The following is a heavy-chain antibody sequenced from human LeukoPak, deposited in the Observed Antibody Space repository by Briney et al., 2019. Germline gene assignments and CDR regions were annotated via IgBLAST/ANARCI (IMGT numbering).Heavy chain of an antibody. CDR1: GVSVSSYY. V-gene: IGHV4-59*08. D-gene: IGHD3-10*01. Sequence: PSETLSLTCTVSGVSVSSYYWNWIRQPPGKGLEWIGDIFYRGSTNYNPSLKSRVTISVDTSKNQASLKLSAVTAADTAVYYCARSLLLWDGMDVWGQGTTVTVSS. CDR3: ARSLLLWDGMDV. CDR2: IFYRGST. J-gene: IGHJ6*02.